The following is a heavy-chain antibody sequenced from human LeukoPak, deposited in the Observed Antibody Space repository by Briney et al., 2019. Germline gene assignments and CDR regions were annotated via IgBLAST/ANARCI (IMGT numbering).Heavy chain of an antibody. CDR1: GFTFSSYA. J-gene: IGHJ3*02. D-gene: IGHD3-22*01. CDR2: ISGSGGST. CDR3: AKVNRAYYYDSSGYYAMGASDI. V-gene: IGHV3-23*01. Sequence: HAGGSLRLSCAASGFTFSSYAMSWVRQAPGKGLEWVSAISGSGGSTYYADSVKGRFTISRDNSKNTLYLQMNSLRAEDTAVYYCAKVNRAYYYDSSGYYAMGASDIWGQGTMVTVSS.